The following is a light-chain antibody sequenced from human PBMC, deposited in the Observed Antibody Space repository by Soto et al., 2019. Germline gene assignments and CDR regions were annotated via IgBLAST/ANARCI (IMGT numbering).Light chain of an antibody. CDR3: SSYTSSSTYWV. V-gene: IGLV2-14*01. CDR1: SSDVGGYNY. J-gene: IGLJ3*02. Sequence: QSALTQPASVSGSPGQSITISCTGTSSDVGGYNYVSWYQQHPGKVPKLMIYDVSNRPSGVSNRFSGSKSGNTASLTISGLQTEDEADYYCSSYTSSSTYWVFGGGTKLTVL. CDR2: DVS.